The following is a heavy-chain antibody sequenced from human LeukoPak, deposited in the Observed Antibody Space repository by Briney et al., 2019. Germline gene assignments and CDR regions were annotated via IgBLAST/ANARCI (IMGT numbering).Heavy chain of an antibody. CDR1: GYTFTSYY. CDR2: INPSGGST. V-gene: IGHV1-46*04. D-gene: IGHD2-15*01. CDR3: ARDREGYCSGGSCYLFYFDY. Sequence: ASVKVSCKASGYTFTSYYMHWLRQAPGQGLEWMGIINPSGGSTSHAQKLQGRVTMNRDTSTSTVYMELSSLRSEDTAVYSCARDREGYCSGGSCYLFYFDYWGQGTLVTVSS. J-gene: IGHJ4*02.